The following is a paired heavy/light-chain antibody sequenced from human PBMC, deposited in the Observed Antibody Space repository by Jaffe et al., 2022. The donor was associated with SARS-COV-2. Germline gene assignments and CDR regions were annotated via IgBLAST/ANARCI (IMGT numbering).Light chain of an antibody. V-gene: IGKV2-28*01. CDR3: MQALQSPIT. Sequence: DIVMTQSPLSLPVTPGEPASISCRSSQSLLHSNGYNYLVWYLQKPGQSPQLLIYLGSNRASGVPDRFSGSGSGTDFTLKISRVEAEDVGIYYCMQALQSPITFGQGTRLEIK. CDR2: LGS. CDR1: QSLLHSNGYNY. J-gene: IGKJ5*01.
Heavy chain of an antibody. V-gene: IGHV3-7*03. D-gene: IGHD2-2*01. CDR2: INQDGRDK. Sequence: EVQLVESGGGLVQPGGSLRLSCAVSRFTFSSSWMTWVRQAPGKGLEWLANINQDGRDKYYVDSVKGRFTISRDNAKNSLYLQMNSLRAEDTAVYYCARATSDYFDYWGQGTLVIVSS. CDR3: ARATSDYFDY. J-gene: IGHJ4*02. CDR1: RFTFSSSW.